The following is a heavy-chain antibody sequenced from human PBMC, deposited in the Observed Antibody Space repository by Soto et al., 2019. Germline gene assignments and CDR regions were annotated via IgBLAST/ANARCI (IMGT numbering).Heavy chain of an antibody. Sequence: WVRRVLKMPGKGLEWMGIIYPGDSDTRYSPSFQGQVTISVDTSISTAYLQWSSLKASDTAMYYCARSSTYGYDFDYWGQGTLVTVSS. V-gene: IGHV5-51*01. J-gene: IGHJ4*02. CDR3: ARSSTYGYDFDY. CDR2: IYPGDSDT. D-gene: IGHD5-18*01. CDR1: W.